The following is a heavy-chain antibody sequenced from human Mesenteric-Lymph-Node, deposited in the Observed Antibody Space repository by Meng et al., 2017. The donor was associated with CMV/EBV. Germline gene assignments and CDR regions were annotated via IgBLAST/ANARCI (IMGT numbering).Heavy chain of an antibody. CDR3: AAGGGSGSYALGY. CDR1: GDSFTSDW. D-gene: IGHD3-10*01. J-gene: IGHJ4*02. Sequence: KGLGDSFTSDWFGWVRQMPGEGLEWMGIIYPGDSDTRYSPSFQGQVTISADKSISTAYLQWSSLKASDTAMYYCAAGGGSGSYALGYWGQGTLVTVSS. V-gene: IGHV5-51*01. CDR2: IYPGDSDT.